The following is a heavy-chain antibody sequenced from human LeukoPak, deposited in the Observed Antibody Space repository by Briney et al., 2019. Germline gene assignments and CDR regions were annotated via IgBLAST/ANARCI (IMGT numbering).Heavy chain of an antibody. CDR3: ARGKLQADYYYYYMDV. D-gene: IGHD6-19*01. V-gene: IGHV3-7*01. CDR1: GFTFSSYW. J-gene: IGHJ6*03. CDR2: IKQDGSEK. Sequence: GWSLRLSCAASGFTFSSYWMSWVRQAPGKGLEWVANIKQDGSEKYYVDSVKGRFTISRDNAKNSLYLQMNSLRAEDTAVYYCARGKLQADYYYYYMDVWGKGTTVTVSS.